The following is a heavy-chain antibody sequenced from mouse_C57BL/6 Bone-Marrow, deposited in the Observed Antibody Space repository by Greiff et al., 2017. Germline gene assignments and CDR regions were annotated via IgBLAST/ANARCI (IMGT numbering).Heavy chain of an antibody. CDR3: ARALLWYFDV. D-gene: IGHD2-1*01. J-gene: IGHJ1*03. Sequence: EVQRVESGPGLVKPSQSLSLTCSVTGYSITSGYYWNWIRQFPGNKLEWMGYISYDGSNNYNPSLKNRISITRDTSKNQFFLKLNSVTTEDTATYYCARALLWYFDVWGTGTTVTVSS. CDR1: GYSITSGYY. CDR2: ISYDGSN. V-gene: IGHV3-6*01.